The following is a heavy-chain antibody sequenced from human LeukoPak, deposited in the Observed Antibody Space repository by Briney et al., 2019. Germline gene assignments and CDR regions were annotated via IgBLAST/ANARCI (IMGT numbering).Heavy chain of an antibody. CDR1: GFSLSSHY. V-gene: IGHV4-59*11. CDR2: IYYSGST. CDR3: ARGYYYDSSGLFDY. D-gene: IGHD3-22*01. J-gene: IGHJ4*02. Sequence: SETLPLTCTVSGFSLSSHYWSWIRQPPGKSLEWIGYIYYSGSTNYNPSLKSRVTISVDTSKNQFSLKLSSVTAADTAVYYCARGYYYDSSGLFDYWGQGTLVTVSS.